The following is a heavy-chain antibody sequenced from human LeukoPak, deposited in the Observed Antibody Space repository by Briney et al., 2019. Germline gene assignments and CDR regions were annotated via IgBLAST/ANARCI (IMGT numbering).Heavy chain of an antibody. CDR1: GFTFSSYG. CDR3: ARGDSSGYYEGYFDY. V-gene: IGHV3-33*01. J-gene: IGHJ4*02. Sequence: GRSLRLSCAASGFTFSSYGMHWVRQAPGKGLEWAAFIRYDGSNKYYADSVKGRFTISRDNSKNTLYLQMNSLRAEDTAVYYCARGDSSGYYEGYFDYWGQGTLVTVSS. D-gene: IGHD3-22*01. CDR2: IRYDGSNK.